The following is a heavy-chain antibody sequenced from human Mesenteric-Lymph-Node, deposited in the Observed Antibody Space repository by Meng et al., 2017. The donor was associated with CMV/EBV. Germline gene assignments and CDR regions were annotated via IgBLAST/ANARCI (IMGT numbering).Heavy chain of an antibody. CDR3: AKDRGGSYVDY. V-gene: IGHV3-48*01. D-gene: IGHD3-16*01. Sequence: GESLKISCAASGFTFSSYSMNWVRQAPGKGLEWVSYISSSSSTIYYADSVKGRFTISRDNSKNTLYLQMNSLRAEDTAVYYCAKDRGGSYVDYWGQGTLVTVSS. J-gene: IGHJ4*02. CDR2: ISSSSSTI. CDR1: GFTFSSYS.